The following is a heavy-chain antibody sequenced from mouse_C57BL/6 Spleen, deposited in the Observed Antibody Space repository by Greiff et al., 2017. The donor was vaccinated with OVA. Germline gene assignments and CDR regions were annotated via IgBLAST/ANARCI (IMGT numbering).Heavy chain of an antibody. CDR2: IDPSDSST. CDR1: GYTFTSYW. Sequence: QVQLQQPGAELVMPGASVKLSCKASGYTFTSYWMHWVKQRPGQGLEWIGEIDPSDSSTNYNQKFKGKSTLTVDKSSSTAYMHLSSLTSEASAVYFCSTPISHYYSMAYWGQGTSVTVSA. CDR3: STPISHYYSMAY. V-gene: IGHV1-69*01. J-gene: IGHJ4*01.